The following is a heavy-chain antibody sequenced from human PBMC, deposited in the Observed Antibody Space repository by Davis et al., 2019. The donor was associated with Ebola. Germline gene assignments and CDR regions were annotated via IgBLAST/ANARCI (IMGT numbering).Heavy chain of an antibody. CDR1: GDSISSYY. D-gene: IGHD3-3*01. V-gene: IGHV4-59*01. Sequence: MPSETLSLTCTVSGDSISSYYWSWIRQPPGKGLEWIGYIYYSGSTNYNPSLKSRVTISVDTSKNQFSLKLSSVTAADTAVYYCARVGYDFWSGYSSSNWFDPWGQGTLVTVSS. CDR2: IYYSGST. CDR3: ARVGYDFWSGYSSSNWFDP. J-gene: IGHJ5*02.